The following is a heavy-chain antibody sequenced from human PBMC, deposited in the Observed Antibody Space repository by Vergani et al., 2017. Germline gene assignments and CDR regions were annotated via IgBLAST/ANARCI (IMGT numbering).Heavy chain of an antibody. CDR3: AIDTALWFVELFVRAFDI. J-gene: IGHJ3*02. CDR2: IYYSGST. V-gene: IGHV4-39*07. CDR1: GGSISSSSYY. D-gene: IGHD3-10*01. Sequence: QLQLQESGPGLVKPSETLSLTCTVSGGSISSSSYYWGWIRQPPGKGLEWIGSIYYSGSTYYNPSLKSRVTISVDTSKNQFSLKLSSVTAADTAVYYCAIDTALWFVELFVRAFDIWGQGTMVTVSS.